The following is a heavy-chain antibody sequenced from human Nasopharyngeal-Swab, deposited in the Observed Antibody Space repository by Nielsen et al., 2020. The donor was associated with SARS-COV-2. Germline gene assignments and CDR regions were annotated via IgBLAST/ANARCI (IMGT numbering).Heavy chain of an antibody. D-gene: IGHD6-19*01. CDR2: IWYDGSHK. J-gene: IGHJ3*02. CDR3: ARPSGWLAFDI. V-gene: IGHV3-33*01. Sequence: GESLKISCAASGFTFSSYGMHWVRQAPGKGLEWVAVIWYDGSHKYYADSVKGRFTISRDNSKNTLYLQMNSLRAEDTAVYYCARPSGWLAFDIWGQGTMVTVSS. CDR1: GFTFSSYG.